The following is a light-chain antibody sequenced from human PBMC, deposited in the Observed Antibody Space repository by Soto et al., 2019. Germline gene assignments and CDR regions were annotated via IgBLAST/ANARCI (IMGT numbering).Light chain of an antibody. V-gene: IGKV3-11*01. CDR1: QSGSSY. CDR3: QQRSDCARVT. J-gene: IGKJ4*02. CDR2: EGS. Sequence: EIVLTQSPATLSLSPGERTTISCRASQSGSSYLAWYQQKPGQAPRLLISEGSNRDTGIPARFSGSGSGTDLTLTISSLEHDDFTVSYCQQRSDCARVTLGGGTKVEIK.